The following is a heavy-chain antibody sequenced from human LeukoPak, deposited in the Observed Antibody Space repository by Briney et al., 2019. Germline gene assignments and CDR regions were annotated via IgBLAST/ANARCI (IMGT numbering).Heavy chain of an antibody. CDR1: GYTFTGYY. Sequence: ASVKVSCKASGYTFTGYYMHWVRRAPGQRLEWMGWINAGNGNTKYSQEFQGRVTITRDTSASIAYMELSSLRSEDMAVYYCARDRTVGRGFDYWGQGTLVTVSS. D-gene: IGHD1-26*01. V-gene: IGHV1-3*03. J-gene: IGHJ4*02. CDR2: INAGNGNT. CDR3: ARDRTVGRGFDY.